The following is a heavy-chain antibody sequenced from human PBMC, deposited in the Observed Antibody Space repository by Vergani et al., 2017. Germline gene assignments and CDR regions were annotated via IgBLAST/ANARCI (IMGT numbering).Heavy chain of an antibody. Sequence: QVQLQELGPGLVKPSQTLSPTCTVSGASINNVFYYGHWIRQPAGKGLEWIGRIYVSGITDYNSSLQSRVSMSVDTSKNQFSLTLTSVTAADTAVYYCARDNRQLRPRAFDLWGRGTMVTVSS. CDR3: ARDNRQLRPRAFDL. CDR2: IYVSGIT. CDR1: GASINNVFYY. D-gene: IGHD2/OR15-2a*01. J-gene: IGHJ3*01. V-gene: IGHV4-61*02.